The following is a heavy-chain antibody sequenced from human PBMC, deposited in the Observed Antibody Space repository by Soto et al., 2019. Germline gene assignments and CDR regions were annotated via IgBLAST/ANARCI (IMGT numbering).Heavy chain of an antibody. J-gene: IGHJ4*02. CDR3: AKDHYGGNSGDY. Sequence: SLRLSCAASGFTFSSYGMHWVRQAPGKGLEWVAVISYDGSNKYYADSVKGRFTISRDNSKNTLYLQMNSLRAEDTAVYYCAKDHYGGNSGDYWGQGTLVTVSS. CDR2: ISYDGSNK. CDR1: GFTFSSYG. D-gene: IGHD4-17*01. V-gene: IGHV3-30*18.